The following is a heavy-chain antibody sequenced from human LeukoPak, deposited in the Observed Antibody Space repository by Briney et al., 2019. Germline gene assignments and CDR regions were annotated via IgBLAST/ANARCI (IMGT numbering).Heavy chain of an antibody. CDR2: ISSIGSTI. Sequence: PGGSLRLSCAASVLTFSSYEMNWVRHAPGKGLEWGSYISSIGSTIYYSDSVKGRFTISRDNAKNSMYLQMNSLRAEATAVYYCARDSAGSGSYVGYFEYWGQGTMVTVSS. D-gene: IGHD3-10*01. V-gene: IGHV3-48*03. CDR3: ARDSAGSGSYVGYFEY. CDR1: VLTFSSYE. J-gene: IGHJ4*02.